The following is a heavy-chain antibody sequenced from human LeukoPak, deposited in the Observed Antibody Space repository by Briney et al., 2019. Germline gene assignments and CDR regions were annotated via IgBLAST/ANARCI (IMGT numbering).Heavy chain of an antibody. Sequence: SETLSLTCTVSGGSISSYYWSWIRQPAGKGLEWIGRIYTSGSTNYNPSLKSRVIMSVDTSKNQFSLKLSSVTAADTAVYYCARDDYYDSSGYWYYWGQGTLVTVSS. CDR2: IYTSGST. CDR3: ARDDYYDSSGYWYY. J-gene: IGHJ4*02. CDR1: GGSISSYY. V-gene: IGHV4-4*07. D-gene: IGHD3-22*01.